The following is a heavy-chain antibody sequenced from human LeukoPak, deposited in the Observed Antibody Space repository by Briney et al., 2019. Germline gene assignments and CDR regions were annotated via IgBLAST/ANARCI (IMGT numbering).Heavy chain of an antibody. CDR1: GYSFTCNW. D-gene: IGHD1-26*01. CDR3: ARQGSGSYTRDFDY. V-gene: IGHV5-10-1*01. Sequence: GESLKISCDGSGYSFTCNWISWVRQMPGKGLEWMGRIDPSDSHINYSPSFQGHVIISVDKSIGTAYLQWSSLRASDTAMYYCARQGSGSYTRDFDYWGQGTLVTVSS. CDR2: IDPSDSHI. J-gene: IGHJ4*02.